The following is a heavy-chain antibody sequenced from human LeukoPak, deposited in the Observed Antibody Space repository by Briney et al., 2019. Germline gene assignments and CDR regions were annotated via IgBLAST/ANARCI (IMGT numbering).Heavy chain of an antibody. J-gene: IGHJ4*02. CDR3: ARRYDISGYSYY. V-gene: IGHV4-30-4*08. D-gene: IGHD3-22*01. CDR2: IYYSGST. CDR1: GGSISSGDYY. Sequence: PSETLSLTCTVSGGSISSGDYYWSWIRQPPGKGLEWIGYIYYSGSTYYNPSLKSRVTISVDTSKNQFSLKLSSVTAADTAVYYFARRYDISGYSYYWGQGTLVTVSS.